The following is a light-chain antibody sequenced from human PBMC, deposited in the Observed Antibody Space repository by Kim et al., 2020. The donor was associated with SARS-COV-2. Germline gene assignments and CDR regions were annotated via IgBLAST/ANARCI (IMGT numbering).Light chain of an antibody. CDR1: ESISNYISSY. CDR3: QQSYSTPYT. Sequence: GDRVTITCRASESISNYISSYLNWYQQKPGKAPKLLIYAASSLQSGVPSRFSGSGSGTDFTLTISSLQPEDFATYYCQQSYSTPYTFGQGTKLEIK. CDR2: AAS. V-gene: IGKV1-39*01. J-gene: IGKJ2*01.